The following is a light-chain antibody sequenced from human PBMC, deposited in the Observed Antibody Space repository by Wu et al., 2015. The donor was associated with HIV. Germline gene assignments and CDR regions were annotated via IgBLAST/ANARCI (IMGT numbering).Light chain of an antibody. CDR1: QSVSSNY. V-gene: IGKV3-20*01. Sequence: EIVLTQSPGTLSLSPGERATLSCRASQSVSSNYLAWYQQKLGQAPRLLIYGASSRATGIPDRFSGSGSGTEFTLTISSMQSEDFAVYYCQQYNNWPPYTFGQGTKLEIK. J-gene: IGKJ2*01. CDR2: GAS. CDR3: QQYNNWPPYT.